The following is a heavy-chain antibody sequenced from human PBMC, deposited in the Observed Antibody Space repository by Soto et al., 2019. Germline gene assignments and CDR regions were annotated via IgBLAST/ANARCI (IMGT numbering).Heavy chain of an antibody. CDR3: AKVVRKTSIAAAGTGFDP. Sequence: PGGSLRLSCAASGFTFSSYAMSWVRQAPGKGLEWVSAISGSGGSTYYADSVKGRFTISRDNSKNTLYLQMNSLRAEDTAVYYCAKVVRKTSIAAAGTGFDPWGQGTLVTVSS. V-gene: IGHV3-23*01. D-gene: IGHD6-13*01. J-gene: IGHJ5*02. CDR1: GFTFSSYA. CDR2: ISGSGGST.